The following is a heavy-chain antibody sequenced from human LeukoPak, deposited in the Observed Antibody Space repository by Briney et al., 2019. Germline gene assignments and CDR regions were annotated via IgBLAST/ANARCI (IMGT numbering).Heavy chain of an antibody. D-gene: IGHD3-3*01. CDR1: GFTFSSYG. J-gene: IGHJ4*02. CDR3: AKGYYDFWSGYPYFDY. CDR2: IRYDGSNK. Sequence: GGSLRLSCAASGFTFSSYGMHWVRQAPGKGLEWVAFIRYDGSNKYYADSVKGRFTISRDNSKNTLYLQMNSLRAEDTAVYYCAKGYYDFWSGYPYFDYWGQGTLVTVSS. V-gene: IGHV3-30*02.